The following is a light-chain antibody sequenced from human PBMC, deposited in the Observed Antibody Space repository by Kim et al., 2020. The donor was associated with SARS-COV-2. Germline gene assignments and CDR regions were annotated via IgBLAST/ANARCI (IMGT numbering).Light chain of an antibody. CDR1: TSNIGNNA. CDR2: SSN. CDR3: AAWDDSLNGVV. J-gene: IGLJ3*02. Sequence: GQRVTISCSGSTSNIGNNAVNWYQQLPGTAPKLLVYSSNQRPSGVPDRFSGSKSGTSASLAISGLQSEDEADYYCAAWDDSLNGVVFGGGTKLTVL. V-gene: IGLV1-44*01.